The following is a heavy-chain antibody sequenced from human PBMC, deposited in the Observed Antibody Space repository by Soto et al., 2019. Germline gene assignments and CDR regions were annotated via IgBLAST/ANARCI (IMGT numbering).Heavy chain of an antibody. Sequence: GGSLRLSCAASGFTFSDYYMSWIRQAPGKGLEFVSSISGSSSYINYADSVKGRFTISRDNTKNSLYLQMNSLRAEDTAVYYCACRRGYTYGYIDYWGQGTLVTVSS. D-gene: IGHD5-18*01. V-gene: IGHV3-11*03. CDR3: ACRRGYTYGYIDY. J-gene: IGHJ4*02. CDR1: GFTFSDYY. CDR2: ISGSSSYI.